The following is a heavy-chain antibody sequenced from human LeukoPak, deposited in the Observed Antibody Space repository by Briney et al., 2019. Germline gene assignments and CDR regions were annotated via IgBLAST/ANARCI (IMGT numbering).Heavy chain of an antibody. CDR3: ARRRYYDFWSGYRDYYYYMDV. V-gene: IGHV1-8*01. CDR2: MNPNSGNT. J-gene: IGHJ6*03. Sequence: ASVKVSCKASGYTFTSYDINWVRQATGQGLEWMGWMNPNSGNTGYAQKFQGRVTMTRNTSISTAYMELSSLRSEDTAVYYCARRRYYDFWSGYRDYYYYMDVWGQGTTVTVSS. D-gene: IGHD3-3*01. CDR1: GYTFTSYD.